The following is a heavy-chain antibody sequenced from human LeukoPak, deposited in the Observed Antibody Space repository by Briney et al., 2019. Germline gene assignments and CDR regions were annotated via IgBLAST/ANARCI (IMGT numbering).Heavy chain of an antibody. Sequence: ASVKVSCKASGYTFSDYYMHWIRQAPGHGLEWMAWINPNSGGTNSAQKFQGRVTMTRDTSISTAYMELSRLRSDDTAVYYCARDGGFYDSSGYYYVWWFDPWGQGTLVTVSS. V-gene: IGHV1-2*02. CDR2: INPNSGGT. CDR3: ARDGGFYDSSGYYYVWWFDP. CDR1: GYTFSDYY. D-gene: IGHD3-22*01. J-gene: IGHJ5*02.